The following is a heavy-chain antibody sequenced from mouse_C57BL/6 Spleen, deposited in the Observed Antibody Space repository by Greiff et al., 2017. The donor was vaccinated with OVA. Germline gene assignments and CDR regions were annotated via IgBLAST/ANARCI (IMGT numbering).Heavy chain of an antibody. V-gene: IGHV3-6*01. D-gene: IGHD1-1*01. Sequence: EVQLQQSGPGLVKPSQSLSLTCSVTGYSITSGYYWNWIRQFPGNKLEWMGYISYDGSNNYNPSLKNRISITRDTSKNQFFLKLNSVTTEDTATYYCASRTTVVAENWGQGTLVTVSA. CDR3: ASRTTVVAEN. CDR1: GYSITSGYY. J-gene: IGHJ3*01. CDR2: ISYDGSN.